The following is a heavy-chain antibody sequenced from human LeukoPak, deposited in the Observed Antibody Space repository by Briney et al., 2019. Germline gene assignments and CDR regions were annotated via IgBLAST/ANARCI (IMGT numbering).Heavy chain of an antibody. CDR2: INHSGST. CDR1: GGPFRGYY. V-gene: IGHV4-34*01. D-gene: IGHD6-13*01. J-gene: IGHJ4*02. CDR3: ARASSSWSYFDY. Sequence: SETLSLTCAVYGGPFRGYYWSWIPQPPGKGLEWIGEINHSGSTNYNPSLKSRVTISVDTSKNQFSLKLSSVTAADTAVYYCARASSSWSYFDYWGQGTLVTVSS.